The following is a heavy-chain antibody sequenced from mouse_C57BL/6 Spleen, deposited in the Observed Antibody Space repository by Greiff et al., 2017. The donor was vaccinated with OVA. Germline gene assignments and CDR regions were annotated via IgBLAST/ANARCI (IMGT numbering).Heavy chain of an antibody. Sequence: EVQRVESGGGLVQPGGSLKLSCAASGFTFSDYYMYWVRQTPEKRLEWVAYISNGGGSTYYPDTVKGRFTISRDNAKNTLYLQMSRLKSEDTAMYYCARCYYGRGYFDYWGQGTTLTVSS. CDR1: GFTFSDYY. V-gene: IGHV5-12*01. D-gene: IGHD1-1*01. CDR2: ISNGGGST. CDR3: ARCYYGRGYFDY. J-gene: IGHJ2*01.